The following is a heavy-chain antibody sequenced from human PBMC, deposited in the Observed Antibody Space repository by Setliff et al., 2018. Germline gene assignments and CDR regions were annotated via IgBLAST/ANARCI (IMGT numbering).Heavy chain of an antibody. V-gene: IGHV4-34*01. D-gene: IGHD3-22*01. CDR2: INHRGTT. CDR1: GDSISGYY. CDR3: ARGPRFDYESPTYRRRFDP. J-gene: IGHJ5*02. Sequence: TCIVSGDSISGYYWNWIRQAPGKGLEWIGEINHRGTTSYTPSLKGRVTISVDTSKNLFSLKLSSVTAADTAVYFCARGPRFDYESPTYRRRFDPWGQGTAVTVSS.